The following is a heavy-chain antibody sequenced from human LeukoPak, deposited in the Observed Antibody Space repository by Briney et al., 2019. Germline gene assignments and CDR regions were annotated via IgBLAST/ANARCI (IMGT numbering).Heavy chain of an antibody. D-gene: IGHD3-22*01. CDR3: ARLDYSDIYFDY. CDR1: GGSIISRSYY. J-gene: IGHJ4*02. Sequence: SETLSLTCTVSGGSIISRSYYWGWIRQPPGKGLEWIGSIYYSGSTYYNPSLKSRVTISVDTSKNQFSLKLSSVTAADTVVYYCARLDYSDIYFDYWGQGALVTVSS. CDR2: IYYSGST. V-gene: IGHV4-39*01.